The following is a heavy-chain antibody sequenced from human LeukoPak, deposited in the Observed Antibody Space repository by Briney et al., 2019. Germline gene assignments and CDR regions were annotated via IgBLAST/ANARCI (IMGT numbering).Heavy chain of an antibody. J-gene: IGHJ4*02. CDR1: GFTFSSYG. Sequence: GRSLRLSCAASGFTFSSYGMHWVRQAPGKGLEWVAVISYDGSNKYYADSVKGRFTISRDNSKNTLYLQMNSLRAEDPAVYYCAKSEGIAAAVDYWGQGTLVTVSS. D-gene: IGHD6-13*01. V-gene: IGHV3-30*18. CDR2: ISYDGSNK. CDR3: AKSEGIAAAVDY.